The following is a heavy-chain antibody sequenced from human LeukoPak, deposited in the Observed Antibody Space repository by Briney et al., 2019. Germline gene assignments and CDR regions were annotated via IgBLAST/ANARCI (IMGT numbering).Heavy chain of an antibody. D-gene: IGHD6-13*01. Sequence: SETLSLTCTVSGGSISSYCWSWIRQPPGKGLEWIGYIYYSGSTNYSPSLKSRLTISVDTSKNQFSLKLSSVTAADTAVYYCARTYGSSGLGYFDLWGRGTLVTVSS. V-gene: IGHV4-59*01. CDR3: ARTYGSSGLGYFDL. CDR2: IYYSGST. J-gene: IGHJ2*01. CDR1: GGSISSYC.